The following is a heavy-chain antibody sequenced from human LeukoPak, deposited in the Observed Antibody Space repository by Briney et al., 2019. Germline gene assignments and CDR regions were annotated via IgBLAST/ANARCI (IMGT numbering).Heavy chain of an antibody. CDR3: AKDRYSSGWYSDFDY. CDR2: ISDDGSNK. CDR1: GFTFSNYA. V-gene: IGHV3-30*18. D-gene: IGHD6-19*01. J-gene: IGHJ4*02. Sequence: PGGSLRLSCAASGFTFSNYAMHWVRQAPGKGLEWVAVISDDGSNKYYGDSVKGRFTISRDNSKNTVYLQMNSLRAEGTAVYYCAKDRYSSGWYSDFDYWGQGTLVTVSS.